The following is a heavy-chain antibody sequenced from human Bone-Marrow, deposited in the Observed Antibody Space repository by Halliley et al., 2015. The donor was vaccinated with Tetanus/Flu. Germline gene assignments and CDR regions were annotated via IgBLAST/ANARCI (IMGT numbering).Heavy chain of an antibody. Sequence: PGRGRGWFGYTSYGGTTNHTPPHKSRVTISVAPPKTQFSLKLSSVTAADTAVYYCARHPGYYGYWGQGTLVTVSS. D-gene: IGHD3-9*01. CDR3: ARHPGYYGY. CDR2: TSYGGTT. J-gene: IGHJ4*02. V-gene: IGHV4-59*08.